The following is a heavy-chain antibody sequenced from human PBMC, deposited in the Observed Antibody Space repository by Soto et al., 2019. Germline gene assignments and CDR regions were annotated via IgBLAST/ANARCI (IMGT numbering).Heavy chain of an antibody. Sequence: PGGSLRLSCAASGFTFSSYNMHWVRQAPGKGLEWVAVIPNDGSNKYYADSVKGRFTISRDNSKNTLYLQMNSLRPEDTAVYHCAKGLNWDRSYFDFWGQRTLVTLST. D-gene: IGHD7-27*01. CDR2: IPNDGSNK. CDR1: GFTFSSYN. V-gene: IGHV3-30*18. J-gene: IGHJ4*02. CDR3: AKGLNWDRSYFDF.